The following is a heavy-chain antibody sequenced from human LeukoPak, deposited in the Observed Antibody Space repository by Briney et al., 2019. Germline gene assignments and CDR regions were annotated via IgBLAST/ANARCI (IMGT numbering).Heavy chain of an antibody. D-gene: IGHD4-11*01. J-gene: IGHJ4*02. CDR2: ISAYNGNT. CDR3: AREIDDYYYFDY. CDR1: GYTFTSYG. V-gene: IGHV1-18*01. Sequence: ASVKVSCKASGYTFTSYGISWVRQAPGQGLEWMGWISAYNGNTNYAQKLHGRVTMTTDTSTSTAYMELRSLRSDDTAVYYCAREIDDYYYFDYWGQGTLVTVSS.